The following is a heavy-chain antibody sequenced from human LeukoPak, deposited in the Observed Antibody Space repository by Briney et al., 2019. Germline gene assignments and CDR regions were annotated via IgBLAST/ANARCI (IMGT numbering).Heavy chain of an antibody. CDR3: ARSTKQQLVLVY. CDR1: GYTFTSYG. D-gene: IGHD6-13*01. J-gene: IGHJ4*02. Sequence: ASVTVSCTASGYTFTSYGISWVRQAPGQGLEWMGWISAYNGNTNYAQKLQGRVTMTTDTSTSTAYMELRSLRSDDTAVYYCARSTKQQLVLVYWGQGTLVTVSS. V-gene: IGHV1-18*01. CDR2: ISAYNGNT.